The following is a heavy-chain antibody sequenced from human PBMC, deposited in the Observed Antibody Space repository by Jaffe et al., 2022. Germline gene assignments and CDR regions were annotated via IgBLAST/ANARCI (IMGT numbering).Heavy chain of an antibody. V-gene: IGHV4-34*01. D-gene: IGHD3-9*01. Sequence: QVQLQQWGAGLLKPSETLSLTCAVYGGSFSGYYWSWIRQPPGKGLEWIGEINHSGSTNYNPSLKSRVTISVDTSKNQFSLKLSSVTAADTAVYYCARTQNSYYDILTGYYNVRFYFDYWGQGTLVTVSS. CDR2: INHSGST. J-gene: IGHJ4*02. CDR3: ARTQNSYYDILTGYYNVRFYFDY. CDR1: GGSFSGYY.